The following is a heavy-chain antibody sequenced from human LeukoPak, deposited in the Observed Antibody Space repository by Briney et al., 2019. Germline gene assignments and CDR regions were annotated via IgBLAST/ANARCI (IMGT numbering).Heavy chain of an antibody. V-gene: IGHV1-18*01. CDR2: ISAYNGNT. J-gene: IGHJ5*02. Sequence: ASVKVSCKASGYTFTSYGISWVRQAPGQGLEWMGWISAYNGNTNYAQKLQGRVTMTTDTSTSTAYMELRSLRSDDTAVYYCARQDNYYGSGSVGTWGQGTLVTVSS. CDR1: GYTFTSYG. D-gene: IGHD3-10*01. CDR3: ARQDNYYGSGSVGT.